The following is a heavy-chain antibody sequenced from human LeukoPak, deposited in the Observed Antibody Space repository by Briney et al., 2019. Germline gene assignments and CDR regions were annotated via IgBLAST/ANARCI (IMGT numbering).Heavy chain of an antibody. D-gene: IGHD6-19*01. V-gene: IGHV3-33*01. CDR1: GFTFSSYG. CDR2: IWYDGSNK. J-gene: IGHJ3*02. Sequence: GASLRLSCAASGFTFSSYGMHWVRQAPGKGLEWVAVIWYDGSNKYYADSVKGRFTISRDNSKNTLYLQMNSLRAEDTAVYYCARIGSSGWLSWSAFDIWGQGTMVTVSS. CDR3: ARIGSSGWLSWSAFDI.